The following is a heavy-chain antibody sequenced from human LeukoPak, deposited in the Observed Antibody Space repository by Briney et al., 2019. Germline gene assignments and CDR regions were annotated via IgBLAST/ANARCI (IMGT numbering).Heavy chain of an antibody. CDR3: ARRRQYDSSLFGNFDL. J-gene: IGHJ2*01. V-gene: IGHV4-34*01. CDR1: GGSFSGYY. CDR2: INHSGST. D-gene: IGHD6-6*01. Sequence: SETLSHTRAVYGGSFSGYYWSWIRQSPGKGLEWIGEINHSGSTNYNPSLKSRVTISVDTSKNQFSLKLNSVTAADTAVYYCARRRQYDSSLFGNFDLWGRGTLVTVSS.